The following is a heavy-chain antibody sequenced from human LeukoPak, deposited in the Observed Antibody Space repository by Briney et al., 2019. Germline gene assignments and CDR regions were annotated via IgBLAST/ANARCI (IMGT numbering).Heavy chain of an antibody. V-gene: IGHV4-4*07. Sequence: PSETLSLTCTVSGGSISSYYWSWIRQPAGKGLEWIGRIYTSGSTNYNPSLKSRVTMSVDTSKNQFSLKLSSVTAADTAVYYCARGYFLRRRNAFDIWGQGTMVTVSS. CDR2: IYTSGST. D-gene: IGHD2-21*01. J-gene: IGHJ3*02. CDR1: GGSISSYY. CDR3: ARGYFLRRRNAFDI.